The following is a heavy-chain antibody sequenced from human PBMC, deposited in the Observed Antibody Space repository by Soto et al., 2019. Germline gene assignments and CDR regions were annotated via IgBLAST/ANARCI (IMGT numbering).Heavy chain of an antibody. J-gene: IGHJ4*01. D-gene: IGHD3-3*01. CDR1: GFKFTIYG. V-gene: IGHV1-18*01. CDR3: ARDLVAESVYDGINN. Sequence: QVQVVQSGAEVTKPGASVTVSCKTSGFKFTIYGITWVRQAPGQGLEWMGWISAYNGTTNYARNFQGRITLTTDTSTSTAYMELRSLRSDDTAVYYCARDLVAESVYDGINNWGHGTLVTVSS. CDR2: ISAYNGTT.